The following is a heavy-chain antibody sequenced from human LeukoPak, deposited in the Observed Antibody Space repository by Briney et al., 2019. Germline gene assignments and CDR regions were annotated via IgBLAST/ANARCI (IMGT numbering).Heavy chain of an antibody. D-gene: IGHD3-22*01. J-gene: IGHJ4*02. CDR3: STVRYDHHSSLDY. Sequence: GGSLRLSCAASGFTFRNAWMTWVRQAPGKGLEWVGRIKDKIDGGTTDYAAPVKGRFTISRDDSQNTLFLQMNSLKTEDTAFYYCSTVRYDHHSSLDYWGQGTLVTVSS. CDR2: IKDKIDGGTT. V-gene: IGHV3-15*01. CDR1: GFTFRNAW.